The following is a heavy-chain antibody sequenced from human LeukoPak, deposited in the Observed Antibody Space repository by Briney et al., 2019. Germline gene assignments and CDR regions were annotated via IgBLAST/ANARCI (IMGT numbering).Heavy chain of an antibody. CDR3: ARADYDFWSGYRGYFDY. CDR2: IYTSGST. J-gene: IGHJ4*02. Sequence: SQTLSLTCTVSGGSISSGSYYWSWIRQPAGKGLEWIGRIYTSGSTNYNPSLKSRVTMSVDTSKNQFSLKLSSVTAADTAVYYCARADYDFWSGYRGYFDYWGQGTLVTVSS. CDR1: GGSISSGSYY. D-gene: IGHD3-3*01. V-gene: IGHV4-61*02.